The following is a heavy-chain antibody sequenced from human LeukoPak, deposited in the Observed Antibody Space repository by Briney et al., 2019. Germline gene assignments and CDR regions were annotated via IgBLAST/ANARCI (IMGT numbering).Heavy chain of an antibody. Sequence: ASVKLSCKASGYTSTCYYMHWVRQAPGQGLEWMGLMNPNTGGTNYAQRFQGRVTMTRDTSISTVYMDLRSLRSGETAGYYCARDRWQRLDWFDPWGQGTLVSVSS. CDR3: ARDRWQRLDWFDP. CDR2: MNPNTGGT. CDR1: GYTSTCYY. J-gene: IGHJ5*02. V-gene: IGHV1-2*02. D-gene: IGHD5-24*01.